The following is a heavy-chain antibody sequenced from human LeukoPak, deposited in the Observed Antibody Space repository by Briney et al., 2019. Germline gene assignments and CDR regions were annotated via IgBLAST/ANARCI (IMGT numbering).Heavy chain of an antibody. CDR1: GGSISSYY. CDR3: ARMKWFGEFDWFDP. J-gene: IGHJ5*02. Sequence: SDTLSLTCTVSGGSISSYYWSWIRQPPGKGLEGIGYVYTSGSTNYNPSLKSRVTISVDTSKNQFSLKLSSVTAADTAVYYCARMKWFGEFDWFDPWGQGTLVTVSS. D-gene: IGHD3-10*01. V-gene: IGHV4-4*09. CDR2: VYTSGST.